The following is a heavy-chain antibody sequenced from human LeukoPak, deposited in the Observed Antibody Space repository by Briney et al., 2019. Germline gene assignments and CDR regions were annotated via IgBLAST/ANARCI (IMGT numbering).Heavy chain of an antibody. CDR1: GGSFSGYY. CDR2: INHSGST. CDR3: ASRLSSGWSNY. V-gene: IGHV4-34*01. D-gene: IGHD6-19*01. J-gene: IGHJ4*02. Sequence: SETLSLTCAVYGGSFSGYYWSWIRQPPGKGLEWIGEINHSGSTNYNPSLKSRVTISVDTSKNQFSPKLSSVTAADTAVYYCASRLSSGWSNYWGQGTLVTVSS.